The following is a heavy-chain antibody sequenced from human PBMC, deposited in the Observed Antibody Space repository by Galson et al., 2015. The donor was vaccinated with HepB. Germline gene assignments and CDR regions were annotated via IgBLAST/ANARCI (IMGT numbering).Heavy chain of an antibody. Sequence: SLRLSCAASGFTFSSYWMSWVRQAPGKGLEWVANIKQDGSEKYYVDSVKGRFTISRDNAKNSLYLQMNSLRAEDTAVYYCARSLLRFGYYYGMDVWGQGTTVTVSS. CDR2: IKQDGSEK. D-gene: IGHD2-15*01. J-gene: IGHJ6*02. CDR3: ARSLLRFGYYYGMDV. V-gene: IGHV3-7*03. CDR1: GFTFSSYW.